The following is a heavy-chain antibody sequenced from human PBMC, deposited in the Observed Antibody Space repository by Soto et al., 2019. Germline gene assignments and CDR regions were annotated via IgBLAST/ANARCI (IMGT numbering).Heavy chain of an antibody. CDR1: GFAFTSYA. CDR2: IGGSGGST. CDR3: AKHVQIFDYYYDMDV. J-gene: IGHJ6*03. Sequence: EVQLLESGGGLVQPGGSLRLSCAASGFAFTSYAMSWVRQAPGKGLEWVSAIGGSGGSTYYADSVKGRFTISRDNSKNTLYLQMNSLRAEDTAVYYCAKHVQIFDYYYDMDVWGKGTTVTVSS. D-gene: IGHD3-3*01. V-gene: IGHV3-23*01.